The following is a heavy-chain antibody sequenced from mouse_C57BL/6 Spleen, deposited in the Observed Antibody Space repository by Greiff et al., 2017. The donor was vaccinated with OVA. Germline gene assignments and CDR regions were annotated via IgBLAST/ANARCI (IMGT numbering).Heavy chain of an antibody. CDR2: IDPENGDT. CDR1: GFNIKDDY. Sequence: VQLQQSGAELVRPGASVKLSCTASGFNIKDDYMHWVKQRPQQGLEWIGWIDPENGDTEYASKFQGKATITADTSSNTAYLQLSSLTSEDTAVYYCTTSMVTLGYWGQGTTLTVSS. D-gene: IGHD2-2*01. V-gene: IGHV14-4*01. J-gene: IGHJ2*01. CDR3: TTSMVTLGY.